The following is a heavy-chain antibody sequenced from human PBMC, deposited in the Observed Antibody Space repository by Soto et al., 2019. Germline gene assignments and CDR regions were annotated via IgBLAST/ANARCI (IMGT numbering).Heavy chain of an antibody. CDR1: GVSISNSSYY. Sequence: SETLSLTCTASGVSISNSSYYWGWIRRPPGKGLEWIGTIYYSGITYYNPSLKSRVTISVDTSKNQFSPKLTSVTAADTAVYYCARQGSNWGKGTLVT. J-gene: IGHJ4*02. CDR3: ARQGSN. V-gene: IGHV4-39*01. CDR2: IYYSGIT.